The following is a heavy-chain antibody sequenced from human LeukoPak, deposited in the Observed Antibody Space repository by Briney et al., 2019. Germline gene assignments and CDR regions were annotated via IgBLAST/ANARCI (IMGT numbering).Heavy chain of an antibody. CDR3: ARGEHSSHSHFDY. J-gene: IGHJ4*02. CDR1: GFTFSDYY. D-gene: IGHD6-6*01. Sequence: GGSLRLSCAASGFTFSDYYMSWIRQAPGKGPEWVSYISSSGSTIYYADSVKGRFTISRDNAKNSLYLQMSSLRAEDTAVYYCARGEHSSHSHFDYWGQGTLVTASS. CDR2: ISSSGSTI. V-gene: IGHV3-11*01.